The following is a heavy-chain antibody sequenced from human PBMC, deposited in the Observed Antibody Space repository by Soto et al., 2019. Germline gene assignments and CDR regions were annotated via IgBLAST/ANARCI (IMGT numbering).Heavy chain of an antibody. CDR3: ARMYNSGFYRPEGGYYFYGMDV. Sequence: WETLSLTCSVSGDSIRDYYWSWIRQPAGKGLEWIGRMYISGSTNYNPSPKSRVTMSADTSVNQLSLTLRSVTAADTAIYYCARMYNSGFYRPEGGYYFYGMDVWGQGTTVTVSS. CDR1: GDSIRDYY. J-gene: IGHJ6*02. V-gene: IGHV4-4*07. D-gene: IGHD5-12*01. CDR2: MYISGST.